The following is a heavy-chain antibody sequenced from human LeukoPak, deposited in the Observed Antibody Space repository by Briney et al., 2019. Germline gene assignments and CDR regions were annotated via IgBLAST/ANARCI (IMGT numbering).Heavy chain of an antibody. J-gene: IGHJ3*02. CDR2: IYTSGST. Sequence: SETLSLTCTVSGGSVSSYYWSWIRPPAGKGLEWIGRIYTSGSTNYNPSLRGRVTISVDKSKNQFSLKLSSVTAADTAVYYCARDPGYDYADYIQDPFDIWGHGTMVAVSS. V-gene: IGHV4-4*07. CDR3: ARDPGYDYADYIQDPFDI. D-gene: IGHD4-17*01. CDR1: GGSVSSYY.